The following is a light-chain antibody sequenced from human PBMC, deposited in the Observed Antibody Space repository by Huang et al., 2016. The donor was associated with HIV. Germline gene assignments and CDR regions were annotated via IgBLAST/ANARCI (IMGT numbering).Light chain of an antibody. CDR1: QSVSTS. Sequence: EIVLTQSPATLSLSPGERANVSCRASQSVSTSLAWYQQKPGQAPRLLIYDTSNRAPGVPARFSGSWSGTDFTLSISSLEPEDFAVYYCQQRSNWPWTFGQGTKVEIK. V-gene: IGKV3-11*01. CDR2: DTS. J-gene: IGKJ1*01. CDR3: QQRSNWPWT.